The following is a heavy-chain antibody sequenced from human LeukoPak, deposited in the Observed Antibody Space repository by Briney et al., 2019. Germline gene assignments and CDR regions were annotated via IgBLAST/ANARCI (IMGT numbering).Heavy chain of an antibody. J-gene: IGHJ4*02. D-gene: IGHD6-19*01. CDR3: ATNYTAVSAFDS. Sequence: SETLSLTCTVSGGSINSYYWNWLRQPAGKGVEGLGHIQTSGSTKYNPSLKSRVTMSIDTSKNQFSLNLYSVTAANTAVYYCATNYTAVSAFDSWGQGTLVTVSS. CDR1: GGSINSYY. V-gene: IGHV4-4*07. CDR2: IQTSGST.